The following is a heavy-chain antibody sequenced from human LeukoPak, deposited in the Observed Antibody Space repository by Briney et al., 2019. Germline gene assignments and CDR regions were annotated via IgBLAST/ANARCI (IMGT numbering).Heavy chain of an antibody. J-gene: IGHJ5*02. CDR2: IYYSGYT. V-gene: IGHV4-59*01. Sequence: SETLSLTCTVSGGSISSYYWSWIRQPPGKGLEWIGCIYYSGYTNYKSSLKSRVTISVDTSKNQFSLKLSSVTAADTAVYYCARDSSGYYHWFDPWGQGTLVTVSS. CDR3: ARDSSGYYHWFDP. CDR1: GGSISSYY. D-gene: IGHD3-22*01.